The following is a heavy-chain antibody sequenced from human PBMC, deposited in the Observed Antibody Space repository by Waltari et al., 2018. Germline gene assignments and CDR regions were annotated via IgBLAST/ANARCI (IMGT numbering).Heavy chain of an antibody. J-gene: IGHJ4*02. V-gene: IGHV4-34*01. Sequence: QVQLQQWGAGRLKPSETLSLTCAVDGGSFSGYYWNWIRQPPGKGLEWIGEINHSGSTNYNPSLKSRVTISVDTSKNQFSLKLSSVTAADTAVYYCASSSGSSRYFDYWGQGTLVTVSS. CDR3: ASSSGSSRYFDY. CDR1: GGSFSGYY. CDR2: INHSGST. D-gene: IGHD1-26*01.